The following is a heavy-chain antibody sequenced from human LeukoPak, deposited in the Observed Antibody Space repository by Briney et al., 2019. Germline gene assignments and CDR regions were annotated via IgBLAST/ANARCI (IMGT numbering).Heavy chain of an antibody. CDR2: IYYSGST. J-gene: IGHJ3*02. CDR3: ARDYPDDAFDI. V-gene: IGHV4-31*03. Sequence: ASQTLSLTCTVSGGSISSGGYYWSWIRQHPGKGLEWIGYIYYSGSTYYSPSLKSRVTISVDTSKNQFSLKLSSVTAADTAVYYCARDYPDDAFDIWGQGTMVTVSS. CDR1: GGSISSGGYY.